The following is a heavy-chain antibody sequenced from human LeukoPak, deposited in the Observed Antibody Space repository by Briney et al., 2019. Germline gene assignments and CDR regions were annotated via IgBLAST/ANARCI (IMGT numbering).Heavy chain of an antibody. V-gene: IGHV3-21*01. J-gene: IGHJ4*02. Sequence: GGSLRLXCAASGLTCSSYSLNWVRQAPGKGLESVSSIDGTSSYIYYADSVKGRFTISRDNAKNSLYLQMNSLRAEDTAVYYCAIARYGEPHYFDYWGQGTLVTVSS. CDR1: GLTCSSYS. CDR2: IDGTSSYI. CDR3: AIARYGEPHYFDY. D-gene: IGHD4-17*01.